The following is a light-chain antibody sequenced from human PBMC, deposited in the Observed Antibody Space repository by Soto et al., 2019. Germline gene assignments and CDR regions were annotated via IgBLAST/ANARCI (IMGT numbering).Light chain of an antibody. Sequence: QPVLTQPPSASGTPGQRVTISCSGSSSNIGSNSVNWYQQLPGTAPNLLMYSSNQRPSGVPDRFSGSKSGTSASLAISGLQSEDEADYYCAAWDDSLNGVVFGGGTKLTVL. J-gene: IGLJ2*01. CDR3: AAWDDSLNGVV. CDR1: SSNIGSNS. V-gene: IGLV1-44*01. CDR2: SSN.